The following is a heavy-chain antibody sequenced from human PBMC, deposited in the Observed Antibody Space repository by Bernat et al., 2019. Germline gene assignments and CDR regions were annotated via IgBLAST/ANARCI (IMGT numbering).Heavy chain of an antibody. V-gene: IGHV4-30-2*01. Sequence: QLQLQESGSGLVKPSQTLSLTCAVSGGSISSGGYSWSWIRQPPGKGLEWIGYIYHSGSTYYNPSLKSRVTISVDRSKNQFSLNLSSVTAADTAMYYCARGAPAAIPYYYYGMDVWGQGTTVTVSS. J-gene: IGHJ6*02. D-gene: IGHD2-2*02. CDR3: ARGAPAAIPYYYYGMDV. CDR1: GGSISSGGYS. CDR2: IYHSGST.